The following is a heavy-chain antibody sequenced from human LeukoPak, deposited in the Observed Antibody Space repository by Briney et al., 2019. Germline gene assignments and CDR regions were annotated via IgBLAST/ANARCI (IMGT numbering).Heavy chain of an antibody. CDR1: GGSISSYY. V-gene: IGHV4-59*01. Sequence: SETLSLTCTVSGGSISSYYWSWIRQPPGKGLEWIGYIYYSGSTNYNPSLKSRVTISVDTSKNQFSLKLSSVTAADTAVYYCALQYYYDSSGYFIDYWGQGTLVTVSS. J-gene: IGHJ4*02. D-gene: IGHD3-22*01. CDR3: ALQYYYDSSGYFIDY. CDR2: IYYSGST.